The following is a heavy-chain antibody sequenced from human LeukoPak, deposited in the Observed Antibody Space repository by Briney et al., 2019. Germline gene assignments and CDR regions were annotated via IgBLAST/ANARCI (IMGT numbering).Heavy chain of an antibody. CDR1: GGSISSYY. Sequence: SETLSLTCTVSGGSISSYYWSWIRQPPGEGLEWLGYIYYSGSTNYNPSLKSRVTISVDTSKNQFSLKLSSVTAADTAVYYCARFYGSGSYYKSYYYGMDVWGQGTTVTVSS. V-gene: IGHV4-59*01. CDR2: IYYSGST. D-gene: IGHD3-10*01. J-gene: IGHJ6*02. CDR3: ARFYGSGSYYKSYYYGMDV.